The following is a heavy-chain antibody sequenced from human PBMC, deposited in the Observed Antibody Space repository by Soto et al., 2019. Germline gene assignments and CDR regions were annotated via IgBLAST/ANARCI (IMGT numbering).Heavy chain of an antibody. J-gene: IGHJ4*02. CDR3: ARCSSEYSSPHFDY. CDR2: IYYSGST. Sequence: SETLSLTCTVSGGSISSYYWSWIRQPPGKGLEWIGYIYYSGSTNYNPSLKSRVTISVDTSKNQFSLKLSSVTAADTDVYYCARCSSEYSSPHFDYWGQGTLVTVSS. CDR1: GGSISSYY. D-gene: IGHD6-6*01. V-gene: IGHV4-59*01.